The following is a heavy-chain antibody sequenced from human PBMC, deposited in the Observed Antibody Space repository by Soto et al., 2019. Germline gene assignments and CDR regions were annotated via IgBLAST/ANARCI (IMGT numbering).Heavy chain of an antibody. CDR3: AREADFASSGYVLDY. Sequence: GGSLRLSCAASGFTFSGFSMTWVRQAPGKGLEWVSSVTSSPSSMFYADSVKGRFTISIDDAKDSLFLQMNSLRADDTAVYYCAREADFASSGYVLDYGGRGTLVTVSS. D-gene: IGHD3-22*01. CDR2: VTSSPSSM. V-gene: IGHV3-21*01. CDR1: GFTFSGFS. J-gene: IGHJ4*02.